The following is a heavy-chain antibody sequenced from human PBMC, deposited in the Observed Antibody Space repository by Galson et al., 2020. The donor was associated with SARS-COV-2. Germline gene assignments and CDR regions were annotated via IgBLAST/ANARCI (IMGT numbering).Heavy chain of an antibody. CDR2: ISAYNGNT. D-gene: IGHD3-22*01. CDR1: GYTFTSYG. J-gene: IGHJ3*02. V-gene: IGHV1-18*01. CDR3: ARDSNYYDSSGYYFGFLGAFDI. Sequence: ASVKVSCKASGYTFTSYGISWVRQAPGQGLEWMGWISAYNGNTNYAQKLQGRVTMTTDTSTSTAYMELRSLRSDDTAVYYCARDSNYYDSSGYYFGFLGAFDIWGQGTMVTVSS.